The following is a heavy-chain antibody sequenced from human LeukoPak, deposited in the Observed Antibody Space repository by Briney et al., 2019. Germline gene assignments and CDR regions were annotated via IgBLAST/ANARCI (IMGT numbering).Heavy chain of an antibody. D-gene: IGHD3-22*01. Sequence: PSETLSLTCTVSGGSISSYYWSWIRQPPGKGVEWIGYISHSGSTNYNPSLKSRVTISVDTSKNQFSLKLSSVTAADTAVYYCARRNYYDSSAYYIFDYWGQGTLVTVSS. V-gene: IGHV4-59*08. CDR3: ARRNYYDSSAYYIFDY. CDR2: ISHSGST. CDR1: GGSISSYY. J-gene: IGHJ4*02.